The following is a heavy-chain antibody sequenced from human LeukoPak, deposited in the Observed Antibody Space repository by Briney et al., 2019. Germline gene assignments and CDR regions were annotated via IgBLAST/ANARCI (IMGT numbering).Heavy chain of an antibody. D-gene: IGHD6-6*01. V-gene: IGHV1-46*01. Sequence: ASVKVSCKASGYIFTNYYMHWVRQAPGQGLEWMGIINPSGNSTAYAQKFQGRVTMTRDMSTSTVYMELSSLRSEDTAVYFCASSQLGQEYYYYMDVWGTGTTVTVSS. J-gene: IGHJ6*03. CDR2: INPSGNST. CDR3: ASSQLGQEYYYYMDV. CDR1: GYIFTNYY.